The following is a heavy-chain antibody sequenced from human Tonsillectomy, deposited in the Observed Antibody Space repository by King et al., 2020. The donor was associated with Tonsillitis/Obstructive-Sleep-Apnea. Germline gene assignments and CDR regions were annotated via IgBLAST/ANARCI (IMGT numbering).Heavy chain of an antibody. J-gene: IGHJ4*02. CDR2: IYSGGFT. CDR3: ARDRKQMSTNYYFDY. CDR1: GFTVINNY. V-gene: IGHV3-53*01. Sequence: VQLVESGGGLIQPGGSLRLSCAASGFTVINNYMSWVRQAPGKGLEWVAVIYSGGFTYYADSVRGRFTISRVNSKNRLYLQMNSLRADDTAVYYCARDRKQMSTNYYFDYWGQGTLVTVSS. D-gene: IGHD5-24*01.